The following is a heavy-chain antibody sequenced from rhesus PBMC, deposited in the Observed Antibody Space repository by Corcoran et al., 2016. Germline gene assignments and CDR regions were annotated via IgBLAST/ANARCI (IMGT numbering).Heavy chain of an antibody. Sequence: QVQLQESGPGLVKPSETLSLTCAVSGYSISSNYWSWIRQPPGKGLEWIGYIYGSSGSTYSNPSLKSRVTISTDTSKNQFSLKLSSVTAADTAVYYCARGSFRNAFDFWGQGLRVTVSS. V-gene: IGHV4-147*01. CDR1: GYSISSNY. D-gene: IGHD5-12*01. J-gene: IGHJ3*01. CDR3: ARGSFRNAFDF. CDR2: IYGSSGST.